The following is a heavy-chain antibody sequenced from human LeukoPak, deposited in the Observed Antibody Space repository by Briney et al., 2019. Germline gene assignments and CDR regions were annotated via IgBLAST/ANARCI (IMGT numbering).Heavy chain of an antibody. CDR3: ATADGVRGVIPEFFDY. CDR2: INTYNGNT. CDR1: GYTFTTYG. Sequence: ASVKVSCKASGYTFTTYGISWVRQAPGQGFEWMGWINTYNGNTNYAHKFRGRVTMTTDTSTRTVYMEVRSLRSDDTAVYYCATADGVRGVIPEFFDYWGQGTLVTVSS. J-gene: IGHJ4*02. D-gene: IGHD3-10*01. V-gene: IGHV1-18*04.